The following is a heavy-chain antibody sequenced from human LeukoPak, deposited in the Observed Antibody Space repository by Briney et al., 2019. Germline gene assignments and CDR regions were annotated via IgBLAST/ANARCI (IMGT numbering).Heavy chain of an antibody. J-gene: IGHJ4*02. V-gene: IGHV4-4*02. CDR2: IHHTGST. CDR3: ARGFDYYDSSGYYS. CDR1: GGSISSNNW. D-gene: IGHD3-22*01. Sequence: SGTLSLTCAVSGGSISSNNWWSWVRQPPGKGLEWIGEIHHTGSTNYNPSLKSRVTITVDTSKNQFSLKLSSVTAADTAVYYCARGFDYYDSSGYYSWGQGTLVTVSS.